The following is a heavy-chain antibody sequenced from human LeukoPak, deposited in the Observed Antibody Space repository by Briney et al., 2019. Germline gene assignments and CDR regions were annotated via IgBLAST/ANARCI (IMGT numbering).Heavy chain of an antibody. V-gene: IGHV3-7*01. CDR3: ARDAFWSGPFSGRDS. D-gene: IGHD3-3*01. CDR1: GFTFNRYF. J-gene: IGHJ4*02. CDR2: IKPDGSEK. Sequence: GGSLRLSCAASGFTFNRYFMSWVRQAPGKGLQWVANIKPDGSEKYYVDSVKGRFTISRDEARNSVYLQMNSLRAEDTAVYYCARDAFWSGPFSGRDSWGQGTLVTVSS.